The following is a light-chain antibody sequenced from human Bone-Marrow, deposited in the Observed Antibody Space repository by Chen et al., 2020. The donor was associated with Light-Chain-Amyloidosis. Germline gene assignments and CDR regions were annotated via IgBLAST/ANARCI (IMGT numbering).Light chain of an antibody. J-gene: IGLJ2*01. Sequence: SYELTQPPSVSVSPGQTARITCSGDDLPTKYAYWYQQKPGKAPVLVIQRDTERPSGISERFSGSSSGTTDTLTISGVQAEDEADYHCQSADSSGTYEVIFGGGTKLTVL. CDR3: QSADSSGTYEVI. CDR1: DLPTKY. CDR2: RDT. V-gene: IGLV3-25*03.